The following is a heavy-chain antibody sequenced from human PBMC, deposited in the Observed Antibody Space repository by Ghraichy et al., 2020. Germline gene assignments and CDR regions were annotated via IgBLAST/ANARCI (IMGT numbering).Heavy chain of an antibody. Sequence: ASVKVSCKASGYSFTDYYINWVRQAPGQGLEWMGWINPYSGDTVSAQKFQGRVTMTRDTTISTAYLELSRLRSDDTAVYYCARGGSSTGWYGELGAFHNWGQGTRVT. CDR1: GYSFTDYY. D-gene: IGHD6-19*01. V-gene: IGHV1-2*02. J-gene: IGHJ3*02. CDR3: ARGGSSTGWYGELGAFHN. CDR2: INPYSGDT.